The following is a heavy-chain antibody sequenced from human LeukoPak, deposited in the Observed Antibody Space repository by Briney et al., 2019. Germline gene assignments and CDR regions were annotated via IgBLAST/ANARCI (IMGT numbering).Heavy chain of an antibody. D-gene: IGHD5-18*01. CDR1: GFTFSSYA. CDR2: ISYDGRKK. J-gene: IGHJ4*02. V-gene: IGHV3-30*04. CDR3: ASQRGYGYYFDY. Sequence: GGSLRLSCAASGFTFSSYAMHGDRQAPGKGLEGVAVISYDGRKKYYADSVKGRFTVSRDNSKNTLYLQMNSLRAEDTAVYYCASQRGYGYYFDYWGQGTLVTVS.